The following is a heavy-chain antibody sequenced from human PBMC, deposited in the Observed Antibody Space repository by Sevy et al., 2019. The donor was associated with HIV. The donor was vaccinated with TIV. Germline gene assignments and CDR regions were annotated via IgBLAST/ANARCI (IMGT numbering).Heavy chain of an antibody. CDR1: GYTFIKHP. CDR2: IRTYNGET. Sequence: ASVKVSCKTSGYTFIKHPLSWVRQAPGQGLEWMGCIRTYNGETKKAQKFQGRATMTTDTSTSTAYMELRSLRSDETAVYYCARDSDGSGRYYLAYFDSWGQGTLVTVSS. CDR3: ARDSDGSGRYYLAYFDS. J-gene: IGHJ4*02. V-gene: IGHV1-18*01. D-gene: IGHD3-22*01.